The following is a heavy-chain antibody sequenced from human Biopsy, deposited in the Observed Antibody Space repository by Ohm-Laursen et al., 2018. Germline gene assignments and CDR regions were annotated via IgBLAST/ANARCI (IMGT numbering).Heavy chain of an antibody. CDR1: GFTFSASA. CDR3: TPEGGGFDN. CDR2: IRSKAKSYAT. J-gene: IGHJ4*02. D-gene: IGHD3-16*01. Sequence: SLTLSCAASGFTFSASAAHWVRQASGKGLEWVGRIRSKAKSYATAYAASVTGRFTISRDDSKNTTYLQMNSLKSEDTAVYYCTPEGGGFDNWGQGTLVTVSS. V-gene: IGHV3-73*01.